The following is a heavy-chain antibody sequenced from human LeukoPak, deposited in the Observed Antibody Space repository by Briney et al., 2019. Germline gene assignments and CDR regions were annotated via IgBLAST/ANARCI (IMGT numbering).Heavy chain of an antibody. Sequence: PSETLSLTCIVSGGSINGYYWSWIRQPPGKGLEWIGYIYYSGSTNYNPSLQSRVTISVDTSKNQFSLKLRSVTAADTAMYYCARSWDYYDRSRCYDYWGLGTLVTVSS. CDR1: GGSINGYY. D-gene: IGHD3-22*01. CDR3: ARSWDYYDRSRCYDY. V-gene: IGHV4-59*01. J-gene: IGHJ4*02. CDR2: IYYSGST.